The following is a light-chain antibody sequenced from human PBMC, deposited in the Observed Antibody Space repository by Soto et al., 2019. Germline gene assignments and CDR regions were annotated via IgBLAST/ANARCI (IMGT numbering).Light chain of an antibody. Sequence: ENLFTQSPGTLSFSPGEKATLSCRASQSVSSSYLAWYQQKPGQAPRLLIYGASSRATGIPDRFSGSGSGTDFTLTISRLEPEDFAVYYCQQYGSSPLITFGQGTRLEIK. V-gene: IGKV3-20*01. CDR2: GAS. CDR3: QQYGSSPLIT. J-gene: IGKJ5*01. CDR1: QSVSSSY.